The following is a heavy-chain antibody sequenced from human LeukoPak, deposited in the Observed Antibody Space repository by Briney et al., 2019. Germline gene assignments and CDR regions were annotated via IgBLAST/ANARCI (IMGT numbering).Heavy chain of an antibody. CDR1: GDSVTTYY. Sequence: PSETLSLTCTVSGDSVTTYYWSWIRQPPGKGLEWLGYVYYSGSATYSPSLKSRVTISVDTSKNQFSLRLSSVTAADTAVYYCARDGSNWSNDYYHGVDVWGQGTTVTASS. J-gene: IGHJ6*02. V-gene: IGHV4-59*02. D-gene: IGHD4-11*01. CDR2: VYYSGSA. CDR3: ARDGSNWSNDYYHGVDV.